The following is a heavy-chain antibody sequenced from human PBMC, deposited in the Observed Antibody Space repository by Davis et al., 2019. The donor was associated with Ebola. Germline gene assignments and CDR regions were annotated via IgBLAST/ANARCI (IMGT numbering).Heavy chain of an antibody. V-gene: IGHV3-43D*03. Sequence: GGSLRLSCAASGFTFDNYAMHWVRQAPGKGLEWVSLFSWDGGSAYYADSVKGRLTISRDNTKNSLYLQMNSLRAEDTALYYCAKDTGRGGIAPAGTIDYWGQGTLVTVSS. CDR2: FSWDGGSA. J-gene: IGHJ4*02. CDR3: AKDTGRGGIAPAGTIDY. CDR1: GFTFDNYA. D-gene: IGHD6-13*01.